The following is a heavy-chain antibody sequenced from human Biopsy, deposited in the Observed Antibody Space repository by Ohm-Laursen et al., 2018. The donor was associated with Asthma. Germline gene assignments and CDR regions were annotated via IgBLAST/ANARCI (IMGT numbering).Heavy chain of an antibody. CDR1: GGTFSNFA. V-gene: IGHV1-69*13. Sequence: EASVKVSCKAPGGTFSNFAISWVRQAPGQGLEWLEGIMTVFGTTNYAQKFQGRVAITADESTSTAYMEVTSLRSEDTAIYYCARCQVGYSSGWSLLLKKIYYSGMDVWGQGTAVTVSS. CDR3: ARCQVGYSSGWSLLLKKIYYSGMDV. CDR2: IMTVFGTT. D-gene: IGHD6-19*01. J-gene: IGHJ6*02.